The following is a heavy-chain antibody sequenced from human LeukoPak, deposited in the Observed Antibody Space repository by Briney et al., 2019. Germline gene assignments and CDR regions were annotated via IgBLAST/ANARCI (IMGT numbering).Heavy chain of an antibody. J-gene: IGHJ6*02. CDR2: MNPNSGNT. V-gene: IGHV1-8*01. Sequence: ASVKVSCKASGYTFTSYDINWVRQATGQGLEWMGWMNPNSGNTGYAQKFQGRVTMTRNTSISTAYMELRSLRSEDTAVYYCARELTTVTTRYGMDVWGQGTTVTVSS. D-gene: IGHD4-17*01. CDR1: GYTFTSYD. CDR3: ARELTTVTTRYGMDV.